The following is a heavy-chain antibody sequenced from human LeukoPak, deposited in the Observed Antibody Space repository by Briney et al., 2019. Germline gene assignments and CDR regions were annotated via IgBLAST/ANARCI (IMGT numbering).Heavy chain of an antibody. CDR1: GFSFSSYW. CDR2: INHNGNVN. D-gene: IGHD6-19*01. J-gene: IGHJ4*02. V-gene: IGHV3-7*03. Sequence: GGSLRLSCAASGFSFSSYWMNWARQAPGKGVEWVASINHNGNVNYYVDSVKGRFTISRDNAKNSLYLQMSNLRAEDTAVYYCAKDRLGIAVAGTVYWGQGTLVTVSS. CDR3: AKDRLGIAVAGTVY.